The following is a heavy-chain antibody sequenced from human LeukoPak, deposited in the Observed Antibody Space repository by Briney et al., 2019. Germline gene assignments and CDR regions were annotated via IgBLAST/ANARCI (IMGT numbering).Heavy chain of an antibody. CDR3: AKRRYYYDSSGYYGPFDY. CDR1: GFTFSSYG. V-gene: IGHV3-23*01. J-gene: IGHJ4*02. D-gene: IGHD3-22*01. CDR2: ISGSGSDGST. Sequence: PGGTLRLSCAASGFTFSSYGMSWVRQAPGKGLEWVSGISGSGSDGSTYYADSVKRRFTISRDNSKNTLYLQMNSLRAEDTAVYYCAKRRYYYDSSGYYGPFDYWGQGTLVTVSS.